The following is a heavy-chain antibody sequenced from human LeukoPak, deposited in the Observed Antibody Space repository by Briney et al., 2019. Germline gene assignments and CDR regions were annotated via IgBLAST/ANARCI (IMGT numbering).Heavy chain of an antibody. J-gene: IGHJ3*02. CDR3: AKDSRRIYSSGRLVTLDAFDI. CDR2: ISYDGSNK. D-gene: IGHD6-19*01. CDR1: GFTFSSYA. Sequence: GGSLRLSCAASGFTFSSYAMHWVRQAPGKGLEWVAVISYDGSNKYYADSVKGRFTISRDNSKNTLYLQMNSLRAEDTAVYYCAKDSRRIYSSGRLVTLDAFDIWGQGTMVTVSS. V-gene: IGHV3-30-3*01.